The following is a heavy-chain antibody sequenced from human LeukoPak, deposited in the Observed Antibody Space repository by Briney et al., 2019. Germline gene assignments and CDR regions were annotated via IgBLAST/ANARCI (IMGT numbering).Heavy chain of an antibody. CDR1: GGSISSYY. CDR2: IYTSGST. D-gene: IGHD6-19*01. Sequence: SETLSLTCTVSGGSISSYYWSWIRQPAGKGLEWIGRIYTSGSTNYNPSLKSRVTISVDTSKNQFSLKLSSVTAADTAVYYCARDAHSSGWGTWFDPWGQRTLVTVSS. CDR3: ARDAHSSGWGTWFDP. V-gene: IGHV4-4*07. J-gene: IGHJ5*02.